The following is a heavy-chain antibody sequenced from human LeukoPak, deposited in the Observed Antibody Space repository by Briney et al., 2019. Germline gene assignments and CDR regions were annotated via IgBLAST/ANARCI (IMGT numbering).Heavy chain of an antibody. CDR2: INPSSDGI. J-gene: IGHJ4*02. Sequence: GASVKVSCKASGYTFTAYYMHWVRQAPGQGREWMGWINPSSDGINSAPNFQGRVTMTRDTSISTAYMELSDLRSDDTAVYYCARDRGSPWYFDYWGQGTLVTVSS. CDR1: GYTFTAYY. CDR3: ARDRGSPWYFDY. D-gene: IGHD3-10*01. V-gene: IGHV1-2*02.